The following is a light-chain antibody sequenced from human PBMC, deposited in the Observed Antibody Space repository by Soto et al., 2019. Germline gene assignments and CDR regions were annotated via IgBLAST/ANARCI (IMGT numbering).Light chain of an antibody. CDR3: CSYTTSSPLV. Sequence: QSALTQPASVSGSPGQSITISCTGTSSDVGGYNYVSWYQQHPGKAPKLMIYDVSNQPSGVSNRFYGSKSGNTASLTISGLHAEDEADYYCCSYTTSSPLVFGGGTKLTVL. CDR2: DVS. J-gene: IGLJ2*01. CDR1: SSDVGGYNY. V-gene: IGLV2-14*01.